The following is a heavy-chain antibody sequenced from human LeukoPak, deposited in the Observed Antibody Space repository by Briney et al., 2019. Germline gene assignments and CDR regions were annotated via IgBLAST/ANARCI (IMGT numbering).Heavy chain of an antibody. J-gene: IGHJ4*02. CDR3: ARAGSSGAWYFDY. D-gene: IGHD3-22*01. V-gene: IGHV3-23*01. CDR1: GFTFSTYA. Sequence: GGSLRLSCAASGFTFSTYAVNWVRQAPGKGLEWVSAITGSGGATYYADSVKGRFTISRDNSKNTLYLQMSSLRAEDTAVYYCARAGSSGAWYFDYWGQGTLVTVSS. CDR2: ITGSGGAT.